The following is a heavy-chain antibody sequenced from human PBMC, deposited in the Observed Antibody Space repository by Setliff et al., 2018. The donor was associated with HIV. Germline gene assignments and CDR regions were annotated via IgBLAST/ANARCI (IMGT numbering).Heavy chain of an antibody. Sequence: GGSPRLSCAASGFSFTDVWMAWVRQAPGKGLEWVGNINQDGSEENYVDSVKGRFTISRDNAKKSLYLQMSSLRGEDTAVYYCARKLRPGHGMDVWGQGTTVTVSS. CDR1: GFSFTDVW. CDR2: INQDGSEE. J-gene: IGHJ6*02. CDR3: ARKLRPGHGMDV. V-gene: IGHV3-7*01. D-gene: IGHD3-10*01.